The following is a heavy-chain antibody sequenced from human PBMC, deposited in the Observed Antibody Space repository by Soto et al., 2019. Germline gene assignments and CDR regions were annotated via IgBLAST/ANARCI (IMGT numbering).Heavy chain of an antibody. CDR1: GFTFSSYE. J-gene: IGHJ6*02. Sequence: GGSLRLSCAASGFTFSSYEMNWVRQAPGKGLEWVSYISSSGSTIYYADSVQGRFTISRDNAKNSLYLQMNSLRAEDTAVYYCARDSTITMVRGVMNYYYGMDVWGQGTTVTRLL. V-gene: IGHV3-48*03. CDR2: ISSSGSTI. D-gene: IGHD3-10*01. CDR3: ARDSTITMVRGVMNYYYGMDV.